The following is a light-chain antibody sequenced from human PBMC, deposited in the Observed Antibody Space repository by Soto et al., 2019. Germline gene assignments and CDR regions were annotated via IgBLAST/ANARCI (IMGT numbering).Light chain of an antibody. Sequence: EIVLTQSPATLSLSPGESATLSCRASQSVSSYLAWYQHKPGQAXRLLIYDASNRATGIPARFSGSGSGTDFTLTISSLEPEDFAVYYCQQRSNWPLITFGQGTRLEIK. J-gene: IGKJ5*01. CDR3: QQRSNWPLIT. CDR2: DAS. V-gene: IGKV3-11*01. CDR1: QSVSSY.